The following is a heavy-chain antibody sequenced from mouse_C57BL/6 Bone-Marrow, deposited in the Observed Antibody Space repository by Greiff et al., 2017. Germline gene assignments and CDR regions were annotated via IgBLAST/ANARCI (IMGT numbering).Heavy chain of an antibody. D-gene: IGHD1-1*01. Sequence: VQLQQSVAELVRPGASVTLSCTVSGFNIKNTYMHWVKQRPEQGLEWIGRIDPANGTTKYAPKFQGQATITADTSSNTAYLQLSSLTSEDTAIYYCARIGSSKGYFDVWGTGTTVTVSS. CDR2: IDPANGTT. J-gene: IGHJ1*03. CDR3: ARIGSSKGYFDV. CDR1: GFNIKNTY. V-gene: IGHV14-3*01.